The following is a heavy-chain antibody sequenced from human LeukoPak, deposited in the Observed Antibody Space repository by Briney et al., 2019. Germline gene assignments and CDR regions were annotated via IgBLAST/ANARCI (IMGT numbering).Heavy chain of an antibody. V-gene: IGHV1-2*02. CDR3: VRVAPSRLGESSFLRFWDY. Sequence: ASVKVSCKASGYTFTGYYMHWVRQAPGQGLEWMGWINPNSGGTNYAQKFQGRVTMTRDTSISTAYMELSRLRFDDTAVYYCVRVAPSRLGESSFLRFWDYWGQGTLVTVSS. CDR1: GYTFTGYY. J-gene: IGHJ4*02. CDR2: INPNSGGT. D-gene: IGHD3-16*02.